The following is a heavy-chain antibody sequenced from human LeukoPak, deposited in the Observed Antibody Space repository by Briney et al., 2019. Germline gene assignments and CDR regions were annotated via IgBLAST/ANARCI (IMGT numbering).Heavy chain of an antibody. D-gene: IGHD2-21*02. Sequence: GGSLRLSCVASRFTFSNYWMGWVRQAPGNGLEWVANINQDGSKKRYADSMKGRFTISRDNAKESLYLQLNSLRAEDTAVYYCAKWGPYCVGDYCPALDSWGPGTLVTVSS. CDR1: RFTFSNYW. V-gene: IGHV3-7*01. CDR3: AKWGPYCVGDYCPALDS. CDR2: INQDGSKK. J-gene: IGHJ4*02.